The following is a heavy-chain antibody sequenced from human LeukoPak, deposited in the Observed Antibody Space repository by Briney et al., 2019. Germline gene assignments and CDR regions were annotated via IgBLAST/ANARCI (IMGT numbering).Heavy chain of an antibody. CDR1: GGSISSYY. CDR3: ARATVATDHDY. Sequence: SGTLSLTCTDSGGSISSYYWSWIRPPPGKGLEWIGYIYYSGSTNYNPSLKSRVTISVDTSKNQFSLKLSSVTAADTAVYYCARATVATDHDYWGQGTLVTVSS. CDR2: IYYSGST. J-gene: IGHJ4*02. V-gene: IGHV4-59*01. D-gene: IGHD4-23*01.